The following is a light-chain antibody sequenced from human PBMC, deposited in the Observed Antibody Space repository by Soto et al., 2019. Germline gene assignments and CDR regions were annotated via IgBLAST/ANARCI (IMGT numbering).Light chain of an antibody. V-gene: IGKV2-30*02. CDR3: MQGTRWPPYT. Sequence: VVMTQSPLYLPVTLGQPASVSCRSSQSLLHRDGKTYLNWFQQSPGQSPRRLIYEVSKRDSGVPDRFSGSGSGTDFILTISRVEAEDVGVYYCMQGTRWPPYTFGQGTKLDIK. CDR1: QSLLHRDGKTY. J-gene: IGKJ2*01. CDR2: EVS.